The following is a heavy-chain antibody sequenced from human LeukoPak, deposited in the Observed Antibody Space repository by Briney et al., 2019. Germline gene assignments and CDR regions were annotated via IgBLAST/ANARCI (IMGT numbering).Heavy chain of an antibody. CDR3: ARHSLSIQLWHRAIDY. V-gene: IGHV5-10-1*01. D-gene: IGHD5-18*01. CDR1: GYGFTSYW. CDR2: IDPSDSYT. J-gene: IGHJ4*02. Sequence: PGESLKISCKGSGYGFTSYWISWVRQMPGKGLEWMGRIDPSDSYTNYSPSFQGHVTISADKSFSTAYLQWSRLKASDTAMYYCARHSLSIQLWHRAIDYWGQGTLVTVSS.